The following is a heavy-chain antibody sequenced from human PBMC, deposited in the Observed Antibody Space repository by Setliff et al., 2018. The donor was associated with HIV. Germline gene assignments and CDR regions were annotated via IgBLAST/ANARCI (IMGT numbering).Heavy chain of an antibody. CDR2: IKQDVSEK. D-gene: IGHD1-26*01. Sequence: HPGGSLRLSCAASGFTFSSFWMSWVRQAPGKGLEWVANIKQDVSEKYYVDSVKGRFTISRDNAKNSLYLQMNSLRAEDTAVYYCARDRVGSPFWTDAFDIWGQGTMVTVSS. CDR1: GFTFSSFW. V-gene: IGHV3-7*01. J-gene: IGHJ3*02. CDR3: ARDRVGSPFWTDAFDI.